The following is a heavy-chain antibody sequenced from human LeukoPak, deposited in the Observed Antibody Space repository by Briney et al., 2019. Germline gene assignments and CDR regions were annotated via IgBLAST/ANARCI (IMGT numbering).Heavy chain of an antibody. CDR2: IKQGGSEK. D-gene: IGHD2-21*01. CDR1: GFIFSSYW. V-gene: IGHV3-7*04. J-gene: IGHJ4*02. Sequence: PGGSLRLSCAASGFIFSSYWMTWVRQAPGKGLEWVANIKQGGSEKYYVDSVKGRFTISRDNAKNSLYLQMNSLRVEDTAVYYCARVRGDYYLDYRGQGTLVTVSS. CDR3: ARVRGDYYLDY.